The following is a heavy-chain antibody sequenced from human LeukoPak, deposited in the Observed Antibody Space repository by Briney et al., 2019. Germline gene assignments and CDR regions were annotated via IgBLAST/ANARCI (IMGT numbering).Heavy chain of an antibody. Sequence: GGSLRLSCAASGFTFANSWMTWVRQAPGKGLEWVGDMNPDGSVKAYVDSVKGRFTMSRDNTENSLYLQMNSLGADDTAIYYCARDRDHGALDYWGQGTLVTVSS. J-gene: IGHJ4*02. CDR2: MNPDGSVK. CDR1: GFTFANSW. V-gene: IGHV3-7*01. CDR3: ARDRDHGALDY. D-gene: IGHD3-10*01.